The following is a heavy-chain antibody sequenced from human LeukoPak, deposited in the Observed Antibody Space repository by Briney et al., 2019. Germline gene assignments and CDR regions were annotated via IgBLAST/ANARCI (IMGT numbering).Heavy chain of an antibody. CDR3: ARDITYYYDSSGPNAFDY. CDR1: GFTFSDYY. V-gene: IGHV3-11*04. J-gene: IGHJ4*02. D-gene: IGHD3-22*01. CDR2: ISSRGSTI. Sequence: GGSLRLSCAASGFTFSDYYMSCIRQAPGKGLEWVSYISSRGSTIYYADSVKGRFTISRDNAKNSLYLQMNSLRAEDTAVYYCARDITYYYDSSGPNAFDYWGQGTLVTVSS.